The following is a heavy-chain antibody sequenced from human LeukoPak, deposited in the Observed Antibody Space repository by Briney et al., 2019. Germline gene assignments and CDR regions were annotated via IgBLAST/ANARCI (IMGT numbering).Heavy chain of an antibody. J-gene: IGHJ5*02. Sequence: SETLSLTCTVSGGSISSSGYYWGWTRQPPGKGLGWIASIDYSGSTYYNPSLKSRVTISVDTSKNQLSLKLSSLTAADTAVYYCARHEYSGSYYGLSWFDPWGQGTLVTVSS. CDR3: ARHEYSGSYYGLSWFDP. CDR2: IDYSGST. V-gene: IGHV4-39*01. D-gene: IGHD1-26*01. CDR1: GGSISSSGYY.